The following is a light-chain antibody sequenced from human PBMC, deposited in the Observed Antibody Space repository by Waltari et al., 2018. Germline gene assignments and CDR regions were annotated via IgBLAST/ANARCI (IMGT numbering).Light chain of an antibody. Sequence: DVVMTQSPLSLPVTPGEPASISCRSSQSLLASNGDNYLNWYLQKPGQSPQVLMYMGSYRASGVPDRFSGSGSGTDFTLKVSRVEAEDVGVYYCMQAAHAPIIFGQGTRLELK. V-gene: IGKV2-28*01. J-gene: IGKJ5*01. CDR3: MQAAHAPII. CDR2: MGS. CDR1: QSLLASNGDNY.